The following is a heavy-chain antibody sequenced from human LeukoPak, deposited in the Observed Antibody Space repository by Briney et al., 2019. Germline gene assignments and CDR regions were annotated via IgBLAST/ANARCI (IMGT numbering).Heavy chain of an antibody. J-gene: IGHJ4*02. CDR2: IWYDGNNK. CDR1: GFPFSSYG. D-gene: IGHD3-22*01. V-gene: IGHV3-33*01. CDR3: ARDHGANYYDSGDYYFDY. Sequence: GALSLSFAAAGFPFSSYGMHWVRPAPGKGLEGVAVIWYDGNNKYYADSVKGRFTISRDSSKNTLYLQMNSLRAEDTAVYYCARDHGANYYDSGDYYFDYWGQGTLVTVSS.